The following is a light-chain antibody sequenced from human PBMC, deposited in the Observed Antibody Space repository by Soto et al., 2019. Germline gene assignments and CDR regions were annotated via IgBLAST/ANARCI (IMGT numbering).Light chain of an antibody. Sequence: QSALAQPPSASGSPGQSVTISCTGTSSDIGAYEYVSWYQQHPGKAPKLLIYDVNKRPSGVPDRFSGSKSGNTASLIISGLQAEDEADYYCCSHAGNHVVFGGGTKVTVL. CDR3: CSHAGNHVV. CDR2: DVN. V-gene: IGLV2-8*01. CDR1: SSDIGAYEY. J-gene: IGLJ2*01.